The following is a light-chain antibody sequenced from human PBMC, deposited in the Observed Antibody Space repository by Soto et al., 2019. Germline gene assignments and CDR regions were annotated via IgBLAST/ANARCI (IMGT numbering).Light chain of an antibody. V-gene: IGKV3D-20*02. CDR2: DAS. CDR3: QQRSDWPSA. J-gene: IGKJ4*01. CDR1: QSVSSSY. Sequence: EIVLTQSPGTLSLSPGERATLSCRASQSVSSSYLAWYQQKPGRAPRLLIYDASNRATGIPGRFSGSGSGTDFSLTISSLEAEDFAVYYCQQRSDWPSAFGGGTKVDIK.